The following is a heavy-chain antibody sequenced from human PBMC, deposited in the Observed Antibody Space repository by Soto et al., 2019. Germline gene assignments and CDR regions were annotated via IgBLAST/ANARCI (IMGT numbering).Heavy chain of an antibody. D-gene: IGHD5-12*01. J-gene: IGHJ4*02. Sequence: PSETLSLTCTVSGGSVSSGSYYWSWIRQPPGKGLEWIGYIYYSGSTNYNPSLKSRVTISVDTSKNQFSLKLSSVTAADTAVYSCESDNSGYDYLGVPTLFDYWRQGPLVSVS. V-gene: IGHV4-61*01. CDR2: IYYSGST. CDR3: ESDNSGYDYLGVPTLFDY. CDR1: GGSVSSGSYY.